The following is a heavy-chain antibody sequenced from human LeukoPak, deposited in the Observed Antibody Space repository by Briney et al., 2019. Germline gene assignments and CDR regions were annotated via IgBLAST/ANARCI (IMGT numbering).Heavy chain of an antibody. CDR1: GYTLTELS. D-gene: IGHD6-6*01. J-gene: IGHJ5*02. CDR3: AFEYSSSVNWFDP. CDR2: INPNSGGT. V-gene: IGHV1-2*02. Sequence: ASVKVSCKVSGYTLTELSMHWVRQAPGQGLEWMGWINPNSGGTNYAQKFYARVTMTRDTSISTAYMELSRLRSDDTAVYYCAFEYSSSVNWFDPWGQGTLVTVSS.